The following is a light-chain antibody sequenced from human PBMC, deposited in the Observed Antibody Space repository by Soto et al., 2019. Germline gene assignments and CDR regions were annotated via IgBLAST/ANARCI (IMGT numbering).Light chain of an antibody. CDR2: GAS. CDR1: QSVSSR. Sequence: VLTQSPGTLSLSTGERATLSCRASQSVSSRLAWYQHKSGQAPRLLISGASSRATGIPDRFSGSGSGTDFTLTISRLEPEDFALYYCQHYYGTSPITFGQGTRLEIK. J-gene: IGKJ5*01. CDR3: QHYYGTSPIT. V-gene: IGKV3-20*01.